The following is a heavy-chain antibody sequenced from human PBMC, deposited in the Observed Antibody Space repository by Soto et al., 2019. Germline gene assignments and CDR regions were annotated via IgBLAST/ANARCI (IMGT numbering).Heavy chain of an antibody. CDR1: GGSISSSSYY. V-gene: IGHV4-39*02. CDR2: IYYSGST. CDR3: VRERRARDHNYGFFYYYGMDV. J-gene: IGHJ6*02. Sequence: LSLTCTVSGGSISSSSYYWGWIRQPPGKGLEWIGSIYYSGSTYYNPSLKSRVTISVDTSKNQFSLKLSSVTAADTAVYYCVRERRARDHNYGFFYYYGMDVWGQGTTVTVSS. D-gene: IGHD3-16*01.